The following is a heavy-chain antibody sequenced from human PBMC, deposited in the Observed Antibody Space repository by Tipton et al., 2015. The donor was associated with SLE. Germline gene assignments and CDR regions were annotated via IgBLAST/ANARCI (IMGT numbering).Heavy chain of an antibody. V-gene: IGHV4-34*01. D-gene: IGHD2-2*01. CDR2: INHSGST. CDR1: GGSFSGYY. J-gene: IGHJ4*02. CDR3: ARVGDATDY. Sequence: TLSLTCAVYGGSFSGYYWSWIRQPPGTGPEWIGEINHSGSTNYNPSLKSRVTISVDTSKNQFSLKLSSVTAADTAVYYCARVGDATDYWGQGTLVTVSS.